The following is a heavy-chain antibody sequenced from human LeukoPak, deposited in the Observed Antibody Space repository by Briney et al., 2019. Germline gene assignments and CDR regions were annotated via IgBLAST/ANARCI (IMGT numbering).Heavy chain of an antibody. CDR3: AREGHRYYDSSGYKW. CDR2: INPILGIA. D-gene: IGHD3-22*01. Sequence: SVKVSCKASGYTFTGYYMHWVRQAPGQGLEWMGWINPILGIANYAQKFQGRVTITADKSTSTAYMELSSLRSEDTAVYYCAREGHRYYDSSGYKWWGQGTLVTVSS. V-gene: IGHV1-69*10. J-gene: IGHJ4*02. CDR1: GYTFTGYY.